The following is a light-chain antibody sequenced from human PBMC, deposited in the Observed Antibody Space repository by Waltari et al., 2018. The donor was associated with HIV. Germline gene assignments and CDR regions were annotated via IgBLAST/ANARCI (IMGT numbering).Light chain of an antibody. CDR2: DAS. CDR3: QQRNSWPRT. CDR1: QSVNRY. V-gene: IGKV3-11*01. Sequence: EIVLTQSPATLSLSPGARATLSCSSSQSVNRYLAWYQQNPGQAPRLLIYDASSRATGIPARFSGSGSGTDFTLTISSLEPEDFAVYYCQQRNSWPRTFGQGTRVEGK. J-gene: IGKJ1*01.